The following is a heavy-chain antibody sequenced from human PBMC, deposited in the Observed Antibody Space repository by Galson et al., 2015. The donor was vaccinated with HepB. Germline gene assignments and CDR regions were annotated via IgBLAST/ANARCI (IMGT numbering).Heavy chain of an antibody. Sequence: SVKVSCKASGYTFTGYYMHWVRQAPGQGLEWMGWINPNSGGTNYAQKFQGWVTMTRDTSISTAYMELSRLRSDDTAVYYCARVVYGSGSYYFDYWGQGTLVTVSS. J-gene: IGHJ4*02. CDR2: INPNSGGT. V-gene: IGHV1-2*04. CDR1: GYTFTGYY. CDR3: ARVVYGSGSYYFDY. D-gene: IGHD3-10*01.